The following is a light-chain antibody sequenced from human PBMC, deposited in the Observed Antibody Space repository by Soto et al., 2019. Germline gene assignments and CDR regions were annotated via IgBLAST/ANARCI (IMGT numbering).Light chain of an antibody. J-gene: IGLJ2*01. V-gene: IGLV2-23*01. CDR1: SSDVGSYNL. CDR2: EGS. Sequence: QSALTQPPSASGSPGQSITISCTGTSSDVGSYNLVSWYQQHPGKAPKLMIYEGSKRPSGVSNRFSGSKSGNTASLTISGLQAEDEADYYCCSYAGSSTPHVVFGGGTKFTVL. CDR3: CSYAGSSTPHVV.